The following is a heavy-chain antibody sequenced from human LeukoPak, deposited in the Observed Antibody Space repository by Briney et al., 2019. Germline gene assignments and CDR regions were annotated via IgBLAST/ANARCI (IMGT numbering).Heavy chain of an antibody. J-gene: IGHJ4*02. Sequence: PSETLSLTCAVSGGSISSGGYSWSWIRQPPGKGLEWIGYIYHSGSTYYNPSLKSRVTISVDRSKNQFSLKLGSVTAADTAVYYCARDKGIAAAGTPPSFDYWGQGTLVTVSS. D-gene: IGHD6-13*01. CDR2: IYHSGST. V-gene: IGHV4-30-2*01. CDR3: ARDKGIAAAGTPPSFDY. CDR1: GGSISSGGYS.